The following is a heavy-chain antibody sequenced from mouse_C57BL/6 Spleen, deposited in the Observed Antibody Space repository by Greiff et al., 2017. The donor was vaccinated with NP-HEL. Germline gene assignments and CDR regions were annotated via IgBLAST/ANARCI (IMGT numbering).Heavy chain of an antibody. CDR1: GSTFTSYT. V-gene: IGHV1-4*01. Sequence: VQLQQSGAELARPGASVKMSCKASGSTFTSYTMHWVKQRPGQGLEWIGYINPSSGYTKYNQKFKDKATLTADKSSSTAYMQLSSLTSEDSAVYYCARDITTVVAPFDYWGQGTTLTVSS. CDR2: INPSSGYT. CDR3: ARDITTVVAPFDY. D-gene: IGHD1-1*01. J-gene: IGHJ2*01.